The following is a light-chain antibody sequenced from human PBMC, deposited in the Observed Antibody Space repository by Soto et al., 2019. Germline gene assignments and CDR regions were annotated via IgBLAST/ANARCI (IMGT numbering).Light chain of an antibody. CDR1: SGSIASNY. J-gene: IGLJ7*01. Sequence: NFMLTQPHSVSESPGKTVTISCTRSSGSIASNYVQWYQQRPGSAPTTVIYEDNQRPSGVPDRFSGSIDSSSNSASLTISGLKTEDEADYYCQSYDSSNQGVFGGGTQLTV. V-gene: IGLV6-57*04. CDR2: EDN. CDR3: QSYDSSNQGV.